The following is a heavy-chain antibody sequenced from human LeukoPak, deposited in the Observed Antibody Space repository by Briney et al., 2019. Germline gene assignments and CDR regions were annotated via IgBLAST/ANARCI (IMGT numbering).Heavy chain of an antibody. V-gene: IGHV3-53*01. D-gene: IGHD1/OR15-1a*01. CDR1: GFIASSNY. CDR2: IYSGGTT. CDR3: ATGGRSGVALEQ. Sequence: GGSLRLSCVVSGFIASSNYMTWVRQAPGKGLEWISLIYSGGTTYYADSVMGRFTISRDDSKTTLFLQMNSLKAEDTAVYYCATGGRSGVALEQWGQGTLVTVSS. J-gene: IGHJ4*02.